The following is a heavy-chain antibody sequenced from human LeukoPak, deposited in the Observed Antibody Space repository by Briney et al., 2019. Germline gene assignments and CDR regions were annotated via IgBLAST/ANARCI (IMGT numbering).Heavy chain of an antibody. D-gene: IGHD2-2*01. CDR2: ISGSGGST. V-gene: IGHV3-23*01. CDR1: GFTFSSYA. Sequence: GGSLRPSCAASGFTFSSYAMSWVRQAPGKGLEWVSAISGSGGSTYYADSVKGRFTISRDNSKNTLYLQMNSLRAEDTAVYYCAKVESIVVVPAATTFDYWGQGTLVTVSS. CDR3: AKVESIVVVPAATTFDY. J-gene: IGHJ4*02.